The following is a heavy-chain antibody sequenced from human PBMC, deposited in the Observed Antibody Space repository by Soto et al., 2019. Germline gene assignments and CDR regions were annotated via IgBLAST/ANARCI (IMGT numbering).Heavy chain of an antibody. V-gene: IGHV1-18*01. Sequence: GASVKVSCKASGYTFTSYGISWVRQAPGQGLEWMGWISAYNGNTNYAQKLQGRVTMTTDTSTSTAYMELRSLRSDDTAVYYCARDFVRDVLMVYAISDDAFDIWGQGTMVTVSS. J-gene: IGHJ3*02. CDR1: GYTFTSYG. CDR3: ARDFVRDVLMVYAISDDAFDI. D-gene: IGHD2-8*01. CDR2: ISAYNGNT.